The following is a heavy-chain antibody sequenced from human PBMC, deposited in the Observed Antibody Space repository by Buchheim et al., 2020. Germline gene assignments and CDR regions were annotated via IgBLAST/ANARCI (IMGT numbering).Heavy chain of an antibody. D-gene: IGHD3-3*01. CDR1: GGSISSSNW. CDR2: IYHSGST. CDR3: ARDSSDFWSGQRGGFSY. Sequence: QVQLQESGPGLVKPSGTLSLTCAVSGGSISSSNWWSWVRQPPGKGLEWIGEIYHSGSTNYNPSLKSRATIPVDKPQNQFSLKLSSVTAADTAVYYCARDSSDFWSGQRGGFSYWGQGTL. J-gene: IGHJ4*02. V-gene: IGHV4-4*02.